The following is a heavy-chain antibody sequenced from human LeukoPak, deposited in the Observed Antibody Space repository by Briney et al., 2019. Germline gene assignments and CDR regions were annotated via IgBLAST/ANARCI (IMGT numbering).Heavy chain of an antibody. CDR2: ISDNRKAK. J-gene: IGHJ4*02. CDR1: GFTFSNYE. Sequence: GGSLRLSCAAPGFTFSNYEMNWVRQTPGKGLEWVSFISDNRKAKSYVDSVRGRFIISRDNAKTSLFLQMSSLRVEDTAVYYCARARIAAPLLDYWGQGTLVTVST. D-gene: IGHD6-13*01. CDR3: ARARIAAPLLDY. V-gene: IGHV3-48*03.